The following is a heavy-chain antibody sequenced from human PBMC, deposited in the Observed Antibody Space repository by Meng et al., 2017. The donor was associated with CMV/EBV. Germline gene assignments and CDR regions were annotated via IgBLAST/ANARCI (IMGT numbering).Heavy chain of an antibody. CDR2: INHSGST. CDR1: GGSFSGYY. D-gene: IGHD3-22*01. Sequence: QVPLQQWGAGLLKPSETLSLTGAVYGGSFSGYYWSWIRQPPGKGLEWIGEINHSGSTNYNPSLKSRVTISVDTSKNQFSLKLSSVTAADTAVYYCARVWDSGWDYWGQGTLVTVFS. J-gene: IGHJ4*02. V-gene: IGHV4-34*01. CDR3: ARVWDSGWDY.